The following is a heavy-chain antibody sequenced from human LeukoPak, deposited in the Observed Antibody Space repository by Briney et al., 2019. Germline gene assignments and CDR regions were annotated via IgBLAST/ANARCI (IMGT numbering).Heavy chain of an antibody. Sequence: GASVKVSCKASGYTFTGYYMHWVRQAPGQGLEWMGWINPNSGGTNYAQKFQGWVTMTRDTSISTAYMELSRLRSDDTAVYYCARASRITMVRGVSLGYWGQGTLVTVSS. CDR2: INPNSGGT. V-gene: IGHV1-2*04. CDR1: GYTFTGYY. CDR3: ARASRITMVRGVSLGY. D-gene: IGHD3-10*01. J-gene: IGHJ4*02.